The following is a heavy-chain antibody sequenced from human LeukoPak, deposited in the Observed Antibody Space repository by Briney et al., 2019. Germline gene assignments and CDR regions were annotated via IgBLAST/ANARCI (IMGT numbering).Heavy chain of an antibody. V-gene: IGHV4-59*01. J-gene: IGHJ4*02. D-gene: IGHD3-10*01. Sequence: SEALSLTCTVSGGSISSYYWSWIRQPPGKGLEWIGYIYYSGSTNYNPSLKSRVTISVDTSKNQFSLKLSSVTAADTAVYYCARGRDGSGSYYIDYWGQGTLVTVSS. CDR3: ARGRDGSGSYYIDY. CDR2: IYYSGST. CDR1: GGSISSYY.